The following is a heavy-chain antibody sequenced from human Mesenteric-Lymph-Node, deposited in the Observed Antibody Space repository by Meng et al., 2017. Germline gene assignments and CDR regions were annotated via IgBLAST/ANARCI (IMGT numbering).Heavy chain of an antibody. CDR1: GFTFSTYA. CDR2: ISDDGINK. Sequence: GESLKISCAASGFTFSTYAMHWVRQSPGKGLEWVALISDDGINKYYADSVKGRFTISRDNSKNTLYLQMVSLKAEDTAVYYCARGFCGIGTCYSGDYWGQGALVTVSS. D-gene: IGHD2-15*01. V-gene: IGHV3-30*07. J-gene: IGHJ4*02. CDR3: ARGFCGIGTCYSGDY.